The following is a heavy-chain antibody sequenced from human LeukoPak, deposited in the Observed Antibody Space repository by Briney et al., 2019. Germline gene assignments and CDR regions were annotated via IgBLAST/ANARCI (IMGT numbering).Heavy chain of an antibody. J-gene: IGHJ6*02. CDR3: ARDSDTAMVTYYYGMDV. CDR1: GFTLTNYA. V-gene: IGHV3-21*01. D-gene: IGHD5-18*01. CDR2: ISSSSSYI. Sequence: GGSLRLSCAASGFTLTNYAMIWVRQAPGKGLEWVSSISSSSSYIYYADSVKGRFTISRDNAKNSLYLQMNSLRAEDTAVYYCARDSDTAMVTYYYGMDVWGQGTTVTVSS.